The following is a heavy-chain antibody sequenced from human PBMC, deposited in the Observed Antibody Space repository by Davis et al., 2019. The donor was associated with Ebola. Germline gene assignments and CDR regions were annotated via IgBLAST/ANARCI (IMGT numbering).Heavy chain of an antibody. CDR3: AKDSGWQMSP. CDR2: IKYDGSDK. V-gene: IGHV3-7*01. CDR1: GSTVSTNY. J-gene: IGHJ5*02. D-gene: IGHD6-19*01. Sequence: PGGSLRLSCAVSGSTVSTNYMSWVRQAPGKGLEWVGKIKYDGSDKYYVDSVKGRFTTSRDNAENSLYLQMNSLKVEDTATYYCAKDSGWQMSPWGQGTLVIVSS.